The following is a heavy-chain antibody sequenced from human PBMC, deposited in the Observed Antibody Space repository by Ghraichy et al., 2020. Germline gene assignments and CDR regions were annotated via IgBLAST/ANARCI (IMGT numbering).Heavy chain of an antibody. CDR3: ARDPMAAPDY. CDR1: GGSISSGGYY. J-gene: IGHJ4*02. V-gene: IGHV4-31*03. Sequence: SETLSLTCTVSGGSISSGGYYWSWIRQHPGKGLEWIGYIYYSGSTYYNPSLKSRVTISVDTSKNQFSLKLSSVTAADTAVYYCARDPMAAPDYWGQGTLVTVSS. CDR2: IYYSGST. D-gene: IGHD6-6*01.